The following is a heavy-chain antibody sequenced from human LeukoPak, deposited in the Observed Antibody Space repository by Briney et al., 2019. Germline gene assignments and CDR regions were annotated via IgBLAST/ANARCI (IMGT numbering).Heavy chain of an antibody. CDR1: GDSFTSYS. CDR3: ARHYRRSSSYFDS. Sequence: GGALQISGKGSGDSFTSYSIGGWRRRPGKSLEGMGIIYPGDSDTRYSPSSPGPVTISDDKSTSTAYLKWSSLKASDTAMYYCARHYRRSSSYFDSWXXXTLVTVSS. J-gene: IGHJ4*01. V-gene: IGHV5-51*01. D-gene: IGHD6-13*01. CDR2: IYPGDSDT.